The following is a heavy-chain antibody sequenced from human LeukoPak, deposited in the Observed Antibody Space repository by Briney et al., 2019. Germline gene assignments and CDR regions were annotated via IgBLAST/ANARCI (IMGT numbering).Heavy chain of an antibody. D-gene: IGHD3-22*01. CDR3: ARDNYDSSTPYYFDN. J-gene: IGHJ4*02. CDR1: GFTFSSYS. V-gene: IGHV3-48*04. CDR2: ISASSSTI. Sequence: GGSLRLSCAASGFTFSSYSMNWVRQAPGKGLEWVSYISASSSTIYYADSVKGRFTISRDNAKNSLYLQMNSLRAEDTAVYYCARDNYDSSTPYYFDNWGQGTLVTVSS.